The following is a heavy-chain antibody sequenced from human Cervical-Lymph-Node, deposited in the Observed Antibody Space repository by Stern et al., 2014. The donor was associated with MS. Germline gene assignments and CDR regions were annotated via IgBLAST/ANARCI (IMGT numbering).Heavy chain of an antibody. CDR1: GGTFSSSFA. CDR3: ARGIVTNRPASTLHNLFDP. Sequence: QVQLVESGAEVKKPGSSVNVSCKASGGTFSSSFAVSWVRPAPGQGLEWMGRIIPIIGLANYAQKFQTRLTITADKSTSTFYMELTSLTSEDTALYYCARGIVTNRPASTLHNLFDPWGQGTLVTVSS. J-gene: IGHJ5*02. V-gene: IGHV1-69*09. D-gene: IGHD4-17*01. CDR2: IIPIIGLA.